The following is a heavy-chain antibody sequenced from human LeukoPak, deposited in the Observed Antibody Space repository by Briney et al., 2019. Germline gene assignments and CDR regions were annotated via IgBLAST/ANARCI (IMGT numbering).Heavy chain of an antibody. D-gene: IGHD2-15*01. CDR3: TRPRYCSGGNCYSDY. V-gene: IGHV3-7*01. CDR2: IKQDGSEI. CDR1: GFTFSTYW. Sequence: PGGSLRLSCAASGFTFSTYWMSWVRQAPGKGLEWLANIKQDGSEIYYVDPVKGRFTISRDNAKNSLYLQLNSLRAEDTAVYYCTRPRYCSGGNCYSDYWGQGTLVTVSS. J-gene: IGHJ4*02.